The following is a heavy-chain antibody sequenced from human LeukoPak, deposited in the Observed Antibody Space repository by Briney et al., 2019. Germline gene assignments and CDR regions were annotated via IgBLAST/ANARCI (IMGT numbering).Heavy chain of an antibody. V-gene: IGHV3-9*01. Sequence: GGSLRLSCAASGFTFDDYAMHWVRQAPGKGVEWVSGISWNSGSIGYADSVKGRFTISRDNAKNSLYLQMNSLRAEDTALYYCAKGHGSGGTWGQGTLVTVSS. CDR3: AKGHGSGGT. CDR1: GFTFDDYA. J-gene: IGHJ5*02. D-gene: IGHD2-8*02. CDR2: ISWNSGSI.